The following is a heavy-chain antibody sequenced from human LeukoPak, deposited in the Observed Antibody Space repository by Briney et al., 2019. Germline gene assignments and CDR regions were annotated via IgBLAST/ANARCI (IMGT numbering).Heavy chain of an antibody. CDR2: IESDGRTT. J-gene: IGHJ4*02. CDR3: AKDPDYGSGNFVAPPDY. CDR1: GFTISSYW. Sequence: GGSLRLSCAASGFTISSYWMNWVRQVPGKGLVWVSHIESDGRTTSYADSVKGRFTISRDNAKNTVYLQMNSLRVDDTAVYYCAKDPDYGSGNFVAPPDYWGQGTLVTVSS. V-gene: IGHV3-74*01. D-gene: IGHD3-10*01.